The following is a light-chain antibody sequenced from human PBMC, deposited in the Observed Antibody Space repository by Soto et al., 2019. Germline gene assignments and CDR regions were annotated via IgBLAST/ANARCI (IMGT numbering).Light chain of an antibody. CDR3: QQKDRIPLT. J-gene: IGKJ4*01. CDR2: DAS. V-gene: IGKV1-39*01. CDR1: QSINIY. Sequence: DIPMTQSPSSLSASVGDRVTIACRASQSINIYLSWYQQEPGKAPKLLMYDASSLQSGVPSRFSGSGSGTHFTLTISSLQREDFATYYCQQKDRIPLTFGGGTKVEIK.